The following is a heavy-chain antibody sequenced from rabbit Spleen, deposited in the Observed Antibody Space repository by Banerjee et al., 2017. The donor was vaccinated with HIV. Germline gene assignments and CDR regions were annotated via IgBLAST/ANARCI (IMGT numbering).Heavy chain of an antibody. CDR2: IDAGSSGDT. CDR3: ARKDAVSDAGYDL. V-gene: IGHV1S45*01. D-gene: IGHD4-2*01. J-gene: IGHJ4*01. CDR1: GFSFSSHLY. Sequence: QQQLEESGGDLVKPEGSLTLTCTASGFSFSSHLYMCWVRQAPGKGLEWIACIDAGSSGDTYYASWAKGRFTISKTSSTTVTLQMTSLTVADTATYFCARKDAVSDAGYDLWGPGTLVTVS.